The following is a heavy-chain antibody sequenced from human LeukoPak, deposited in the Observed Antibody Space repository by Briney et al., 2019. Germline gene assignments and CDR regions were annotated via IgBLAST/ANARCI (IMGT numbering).Heavy chain of an antibody. J-gene: IGHJ4*02. D-gene: IGHD6-6*01. V-gene: IGHV4-31*03. CDR3: ARASHGYSSSSHLGY. CDR1: GGSISRGGYY. CDR2: IYYSGST. Sequence: SETLSLTSTVSGGSISRGGYYWSWIRQHPGKGLEWLGYIYYSGSTYYNLSLKSRVTISLDTSKNQFSLKLSSVTAADTAVYYCARASHGYSSSSHLGYWGKGTLVTVSS.